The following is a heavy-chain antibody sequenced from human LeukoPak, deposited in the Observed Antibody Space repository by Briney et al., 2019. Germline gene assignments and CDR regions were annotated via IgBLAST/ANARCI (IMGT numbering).Heavy chain of an antibody. Sequence: ASVKVSCKASGGTFSSYAISWVRQAPGQGLEWMGGIIPIFCTANYAQKFQGRVTITTDESKSTAYMELSSLRAEDTAVYYCAREEGVSERGYSGYDSWGQGTLVTVSS. D-gene: IGHD5-12*01. CDR3: AREEGVSERGYSGYDS. J-gene: IGHJ4*02. CDR1: GGTFSSYA. V-gene: IGHV1-69*05. CDR2: IIPIFCTA.